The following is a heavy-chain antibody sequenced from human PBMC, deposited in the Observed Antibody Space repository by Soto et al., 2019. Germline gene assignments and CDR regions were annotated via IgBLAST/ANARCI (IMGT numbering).Heavy chain of an antibody. CDR2: IYYSGST. D-gene: IGHD3-16*02. Sequence: QVQLQESGPGLVKPSQTLSLTCTVSGGSISSGGYYWSWIRQHPGKGLEWIGYIYYSGSTYYNPSPTSRVNISVDTSKNQFSLKLSSVTAADTAVYYCARDSDSLSRVGWFDPWGQGNLVPVSS. CDR1: GGSISSGGYY. J-gene: IGHJ5*02. V-gene: IGHV4-31*03. CDR3: ARDSDSLSRVGWFDP.